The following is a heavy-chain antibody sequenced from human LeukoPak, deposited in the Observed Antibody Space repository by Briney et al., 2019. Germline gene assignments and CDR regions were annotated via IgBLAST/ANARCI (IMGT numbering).Heavy chain of an antibody. Sequence: GGSLRLSCAASGFTFDDYAMHWVRQAPGKGLEWVSGISWNSGSIGYADSVKGRFTISRDNAKNSLYLQMNSLRAEDTALYYCAKDKRVRASWYFDLWGRGTLVTVSS. D-gene: IGHD3-10*01. CDR1: GFTFDDYA. CDR2: ISWNSGSI. J-gene: IGHJ2*01. V-gene: IGHV3-9*01. CDR3: AKDKRVRASWYFDL.